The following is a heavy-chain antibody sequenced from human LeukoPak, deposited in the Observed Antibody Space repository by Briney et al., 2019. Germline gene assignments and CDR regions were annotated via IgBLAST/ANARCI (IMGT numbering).Heavy chain of an antibody. J-gene: IGHJ4*02. CDR1: GFTFSSYA. Sequence: GGSPRLSCAASGFTFSSYAMSWVRQAPGKGLEWVSAISGSGGSTYYADSVKGRFTISRDNSKNTLYLQMNSLRAEDTAVYYCAKAGGYDLYYFDYWGQGTLVTVSS. CDR2: ISGSGGST. CDR3: AKAGGYDLYYFDY. V-gene: IGHV3-23*01. D-gene: IGHD5-12*01.